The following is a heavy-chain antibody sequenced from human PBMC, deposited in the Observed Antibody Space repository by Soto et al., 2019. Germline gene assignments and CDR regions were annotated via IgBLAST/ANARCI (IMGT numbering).Heavy chain of an antibody. J-gene: IGHJ4*02. V-gene: IGHV1-3*01. CDR2: INAGNGNT. CDR3: ARGQVAVAGTDY. D-gene: IGHD6-19*01. Sequence: QVQLVQSGAEVKKPGASVKVSCKASGYTFTSYAMHWVRQAPGQRLEWMGWINAGNGNTKYSQKFQGRVTITRDTSASTAYMELSSLRSEDTAVYYCARGQVAVAGTDYWGQGTLVTVSS. CDR1: GYTFTSYA.